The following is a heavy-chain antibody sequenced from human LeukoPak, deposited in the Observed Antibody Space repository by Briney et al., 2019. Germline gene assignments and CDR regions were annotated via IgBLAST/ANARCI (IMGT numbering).Heavy chain of an antibody. D-gene: IGHD3-3*01. V-gene: IGHV3-30*02. J-gene: IGHJ3*02. CDR1: GFTFSSYG. Sequence: PGGSLRLSCAASGFTFSSYGMHWVRQAPGKGLEWVAFIRYDGSNKYYADSVKGRFTISRDNSKNTLYLQMNSLRAEDTAVYYCVKDLLTTRFDAFDIWGRGTKVTVSS. CDR3: VKDLLTTRFDAFDI. CDR2: IRYDGSNK.